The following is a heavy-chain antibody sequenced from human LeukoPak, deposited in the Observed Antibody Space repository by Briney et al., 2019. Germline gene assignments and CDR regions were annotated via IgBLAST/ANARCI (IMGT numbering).Heavy chain of an antibody. V-gene: IGHV3-48*01. J-gene: IGHJ4*02. D-gene: IGHD6-6*01. CDR1: GFIFNSHP. Sequence: PGGSLRLSCAASGFIFNSHPMNWVRQAPGKGLEWVSHISTSSNTIYYADSVKGRFTISRDNSKNTLYLQMGSLRAEDMAVYYCAREASIVVRCSDYWGQGTLVTVSS. CDR3: AREASIVVRCSDY. CDR2: ISTSSNTI.